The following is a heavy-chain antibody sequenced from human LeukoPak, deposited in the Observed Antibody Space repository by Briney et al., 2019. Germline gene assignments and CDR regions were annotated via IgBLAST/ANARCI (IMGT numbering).Heavy chain of an antibody. J-gene: IGHJ6*02. CDR2: VYDGGST. V-gene: IGHV3-53*01. Sequence: GGSLRLSCAASGFTVSFNYMSWVRQAPGKGLEWVSVVYDGGSTSYADSVKGRFTISRDNAKNTLYLQMNSLRAEDTAVYYCASNGGSYYFYYYYYGMDVWGQGTTVTVSS. CDR1: GFTVSFNY. CDR3: ASNGGSYYFYYYYYGMDV. D-gene: IGHD1-26*01.